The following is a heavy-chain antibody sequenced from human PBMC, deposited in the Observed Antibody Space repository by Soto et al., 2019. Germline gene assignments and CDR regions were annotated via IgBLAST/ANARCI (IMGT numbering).Heavy chain of an antibody. V-gene: IGHV6-1*01. CDR2: TYYRSKWYN. CDR1: GDSVSSNSAA. J-gene: IGHJ3*02. D-gene: IGHD3-22*01. Sequence: SQTLSLTCAISGDSVSSNSAAWNWIRQSPSGGLEWLGRTYYRSKWYNDYAVSVKSRITINPDTSKNQFSLQLNSVTPEDTAVYYCAREAYYYDSSGYLSPLYAFDIWGQGTMVTV. CDR3: AREAYYYDSSGYLSPLYAFDI.